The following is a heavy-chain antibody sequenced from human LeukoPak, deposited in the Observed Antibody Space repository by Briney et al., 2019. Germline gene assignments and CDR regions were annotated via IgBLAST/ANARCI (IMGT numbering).Heavy chain of an antibody. V-gene: IGHV3-66*01. CDR1: GFTFSSNY. Sequence: GGSLRLSCAASGFTFSSNYMSWVRQAPGKGLEWVAVIYSGGSTYYTDSVKGRVTISRDKSKNKLDLQMGSVRGEDKAVYYCASEGAYSSSWPPRDYYYYGMDVWGQGTTVTVSS. CDR3: ASEGAYSSSWPPRDYYYYGMDV. D-gene: IGHD6-13*01. J-gene: IGHJ6*02. CDR2: IYSGGST.